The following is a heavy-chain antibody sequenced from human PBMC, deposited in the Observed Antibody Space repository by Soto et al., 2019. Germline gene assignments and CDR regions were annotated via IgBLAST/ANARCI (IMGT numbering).Heavy chain of an antibody. CDR1: GGTFSSYR. J-gene: IGHJ4*02. CDR2: IVPIYRTA. Sequence: SVKVSCKASGGTFSSYRFNWLRQARGQGLEWLGGIVPIYRTADYAQKFQGRVTITADESTRTVYLELSSLKSQDTALYYCARDSGAKLSSSWGQGTLVTVSS. D-gene: IGHD6-13*01. V-gene: IGHV1-69*13. CDR3: ARDSGAKLSSS.